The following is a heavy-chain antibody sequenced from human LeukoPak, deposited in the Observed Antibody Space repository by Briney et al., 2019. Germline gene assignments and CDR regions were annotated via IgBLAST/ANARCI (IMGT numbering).Heavy chain of an antibody. D-gene: IGHD5-24*01. Sequence: GGSLRLSCAASGFTLSSYAMHWVRQAPGKGLEWVAVISYDGSNKYSADSVKGRFTISRDNSKNTLYLQMNSLRGEDTAVYYCAREHMAYYYYYGMDVWGQGTTVTVSS. CDR2: ISYDGSNK. CDR1: GFTLSSYA. V-gene: IGHV3-30-3*01. CDR3: AREHMAYYYYYGMDV. J-gene: IGHJ6*02.